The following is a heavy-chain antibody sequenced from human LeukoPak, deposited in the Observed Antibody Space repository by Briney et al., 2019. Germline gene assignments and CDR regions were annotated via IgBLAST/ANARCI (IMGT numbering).Heavy chain of an antibody. CDR2: ISSSYNYT. V-gene: IGHV3-21*01. CDR3: ARADGGDIDY. Sequence: GGSLRLSRAAPGFTLSTYSMNLVRPGPGKGLGGVSSISSSYNYTYYAESLKGRLTISRDNAKNALYLQMSSLRAEDTAVYYCARADGGDIDYWGQGTLVTVSS. D-gene: IGHD2-21*02. CDR1: GFTLSTYS. J-gene: IGHJ4*02.